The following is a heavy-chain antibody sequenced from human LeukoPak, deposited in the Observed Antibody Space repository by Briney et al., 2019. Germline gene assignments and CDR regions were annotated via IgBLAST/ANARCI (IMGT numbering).Heavy chain of an antibody. J-gene: IGHJ6*04. V-gene: IGHV4-59*01. Sequence: SETLSLTCTVSGVSISSYYWSWIRQPPGKGLEWIGYIYYSGSTNYNPSLKSRVTISVDTSKNQFSLKLSSVTAADTAVYYCARGGGFWGGYYYVDVWGKGTTVTVSS. D-gene: IGHD3-3*01. CDR2: IYYSGST. CDR3: ARGGGFWGGYYYVDV. CDR1: GVSISSYY.